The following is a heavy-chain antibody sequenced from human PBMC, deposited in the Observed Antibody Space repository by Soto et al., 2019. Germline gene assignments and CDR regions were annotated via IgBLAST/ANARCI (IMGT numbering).Heavy chain of an antibody. V-gene: IGHV1-69*01. Sequence: QVQLVQSGAEVKKPGSSVKVSCKASGGTFSSYAISWVRQAPGQGLEWMGGIIPIFGTANYAQKFQGRVTITADESTSTAYMELSSLRSEDTAVYYCARGLCSGGSCYSYYYNGMDVWGQGTTVTVSS. CDR1: GGTFSSYA. CDR2: IIPIFGTA. D-gene: IGHD2-15*01. CDR3: ARGLCSGGSCYSYYYNGMDV. J-gene: IGHJ6*02.